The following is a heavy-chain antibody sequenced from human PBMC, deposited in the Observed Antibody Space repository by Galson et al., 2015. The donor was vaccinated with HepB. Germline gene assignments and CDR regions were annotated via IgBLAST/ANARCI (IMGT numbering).Heavy chain of an antibody. CDR2: ISYDGSNK. CDR3: ARDRVRFGEGICGY. Sequence: SLRLSCAASGFTFSSYAMHWVRQAPGKGLEWVAVISYDGSNKYYADSVKGRFTISRDNSKNTLYLQMNSLRAEDTAVYYCARDRVRFGEGICGYWGQGTLVTVSS. J-gene: IGHJ4*02. V-gene: IGHV3-30*04. CDR1: GFTFSSYA. D-gene: IGHD3-10*01.